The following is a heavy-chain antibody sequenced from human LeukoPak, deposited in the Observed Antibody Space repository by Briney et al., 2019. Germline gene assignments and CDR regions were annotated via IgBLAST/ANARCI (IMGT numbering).Heavy chain of an antibody. D-gene: IGHD6-19*01. V-gene: IGHV3-73*01. CDR2: IRSEANSYAT. J-gene: IGHJ4*02. Sequence: GGSLRLSCAASGFTFSGSAMHWVRQASGEGLEWVGRIRSEANSYATAYAASVKGRFTIPRDDSKNTAYLQMNSLKTEDTAVYYCTPGIAVAFWGQGTLVTVSS. CDR3: TPGIAVAF. CDR1: GFTFSGSA.